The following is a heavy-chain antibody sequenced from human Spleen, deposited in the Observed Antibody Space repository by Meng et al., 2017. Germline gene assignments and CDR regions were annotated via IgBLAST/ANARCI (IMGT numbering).Heavy chain of an antibody. CDR1: GFSLTTSGGG. CDR2: IYWDDDK. D-gene: IGHD1-1*01. V-gene: IGHV2-5*02. Sequence: QITLKESGPTLVKPTQTLTLTFTFSGFSLTTSGGGVGWIRQPPGKALEWLALIYWDDDKRYSPSLKSRLTITKDTSKNQVVLTMANMDPVDTATYYCVHSSDNDGAEYFQHWGQGTLVTVSS. CDR3: VHSSDNDGAEYFQH. J-gene: IGHJ1*01.